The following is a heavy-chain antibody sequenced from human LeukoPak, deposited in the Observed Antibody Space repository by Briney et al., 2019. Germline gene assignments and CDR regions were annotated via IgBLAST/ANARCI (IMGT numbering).Heavy chain of an antibody. Sequence: GGSLRLSCAASGFTFRNAWMSWVRQAPGKGLEWVGLIKSKTDGGTTDYAAPVKGRFTISRDDSKNTLFLQVNGLKTEDTAVYYCTTGDRYCTGGSCYSYAFHIWGQGTRVNVSS. J-gene: IGHJ3*02. D-gene: IGHD2-15*01. CDR1: GFTFRNAW. V-gene: IGHV3-15*01. CDR2: IKSKTDGGTT. CDR3: TTGDRYCTGGSCYSYAFHI.